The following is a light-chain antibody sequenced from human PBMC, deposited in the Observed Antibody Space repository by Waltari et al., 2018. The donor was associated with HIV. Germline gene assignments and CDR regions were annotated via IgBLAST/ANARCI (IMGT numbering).Light chain of an antibody. J-gene: IGLJ2*01. CDR3: QSYDSTLRVV. Sequence: QPVLTQPPSVSGASGQRVPIPCTRSSSNIGATYDVPWYQQLPVTAPKLLIYANNNRPSGVPDRYSSSKSGTSASLAITGLQAEGGADYYCQSYDSTLRVVFGGGTKLPVL. V-gene: IGLV1-40*01. CDR1: SSNIGATYD. CDR2: ANN.